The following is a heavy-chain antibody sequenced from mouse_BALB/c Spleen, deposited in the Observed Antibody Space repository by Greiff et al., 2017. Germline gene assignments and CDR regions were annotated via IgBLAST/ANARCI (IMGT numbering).Heavy chain of an antibody. D-gene: IGHD2-12*01. V-gene: IGHV5-4*02. CDR2: ISDGGSYT. J-gene: IGHJ4*01. CDR1: GFTFSDYY. CDR3: ARGDDLYAMDY. Sequence: EVKLVESGGGLVKPGGSLKLSCAASGFTFSDYYMYWVRQTPEKRLEWVATISDGGSYTYYPDSVKGRFTISRDNAKNNLYLQMSSLKSEDTAMYYCARGDDLYAMDYWGQGTSVTVSS.